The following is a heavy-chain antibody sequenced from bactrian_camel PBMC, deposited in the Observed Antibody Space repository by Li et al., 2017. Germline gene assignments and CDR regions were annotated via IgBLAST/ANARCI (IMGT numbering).Heavy chain of an antibody. CDR3: AAGTRIIVGDYCDGITD. CDR2: LWSGGTNT. CDR1: GLTYSAYC. V-gene: IGHV3S1*01. J-gene: IGHJ4*01. D-gene: IGHD3*01. Sequence: HVQLVESGGGSVQAGGSLRLSCAASGLTYSAYCLGWFRQAPGKEREGVAVLWSGGTNTHYADSVKGRFTISRDNAKNIIYLQMSSLTPDDTAMYYCAAGTRIIVGDYCDGITDWGQGTQVTVS.